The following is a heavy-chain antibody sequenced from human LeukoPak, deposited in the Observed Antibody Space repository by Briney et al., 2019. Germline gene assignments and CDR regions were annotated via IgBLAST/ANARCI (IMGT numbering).Heavy chain of an antibody. J-gene: IGHJ6*03. V-gene: IGHV3-21*01. CDR2: ISSSSSYI. Sequence: GGSLRLSCAASGFTFRSSWMNWVRQAPGKGLEWVSSISSSSSYIYYADSVKGRFTISRDNAKNSLYLQMNSLRAEDTAVYYCARVLWFGELKFIYYMDVWGKGTTVTVSS. D-gene: IGHD3-10*01. CDR1: GFTFRSSW. CDR3: ARVLWFGELKFIYYMDV.